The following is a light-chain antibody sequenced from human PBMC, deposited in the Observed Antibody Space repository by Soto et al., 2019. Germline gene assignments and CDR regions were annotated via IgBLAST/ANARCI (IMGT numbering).Light chain of an antibody. CDR2: SSS. Sequence: EIELTQSPGTLSLSPGERATLSCRASQSISSTLLAWYQQKTGQAPRLLIYSSSIRATGIPDRFSGSGSGTDFTLTISSLEPEDFAVYYCQQYGSSLITFGQGTRLE. CDR1: QSISSTL. J-gene: IGKJ5*01. CDR3: QQYGSSLIT. V-gene: IGKV3-20*01.